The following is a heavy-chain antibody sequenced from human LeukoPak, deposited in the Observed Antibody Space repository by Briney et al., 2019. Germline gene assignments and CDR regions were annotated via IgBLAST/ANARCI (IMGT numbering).Heavy chain of an antibody. J-gene: IGHJ4*02. D-gene: IGHD2-15*01. Sequence: SETLSLTCTVSGGSISSSSYYWGWIRQPPGKGLEWIGSIYYSGSTYYNPPLKSRVTISVDTSKNQFSLKLSSVTAADTAVYYCVRDRFCSGRSCYGPPDDWGQGARVTVSS. CDR2: IYYSGST. CDR1: GGSISSSSYY. V-gene: IGHV4-39*07. CDR3: VRDRFCSGRSCYGPPDD.